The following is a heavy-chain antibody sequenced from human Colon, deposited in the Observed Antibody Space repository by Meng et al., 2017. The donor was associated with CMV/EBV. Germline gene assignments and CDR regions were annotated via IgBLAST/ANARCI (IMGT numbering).Heavy chain of an antibody. V-gene: IGHV3-72*01. Sequence: GESLKISCVTSGFIFTDYFMDWVRQSPGKGLEWVGRAKNRAHGYATEYAASVKGRFAISRDDSTDSLYLQMSSLKTEDTAVYYCVRDGRRYSFDYWGQGTLVTVSS. J-gene: IGHJ4*02. CDR3: VRDGRRYSFDY. CDR2: AKNRAHGYAT. D-gene: IGHD2-15*01. CDR1: GFIFTDYF.